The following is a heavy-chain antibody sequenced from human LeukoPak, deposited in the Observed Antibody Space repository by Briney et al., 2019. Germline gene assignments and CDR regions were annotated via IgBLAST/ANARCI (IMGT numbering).Heavy chain of an antibody. V-gene: IGHV3-7*01. Sequence: GGSLRLSCVASGFTFSYYWMTWVRQAPGKGLEWVANIKQDGSEKYYVDSVKGRFTISRDNAKNSLSLQMNSLRAEDTAVYYCARETRTDYGDYFDYWGQGTLVTVSS. CDR3: ARETRTDYGDYFDY. CDR2: IKQDGSEK. J-gene: IGHJ4*02. CDR1: GFTFSYYW. D-gene: IGHD4-17*01.